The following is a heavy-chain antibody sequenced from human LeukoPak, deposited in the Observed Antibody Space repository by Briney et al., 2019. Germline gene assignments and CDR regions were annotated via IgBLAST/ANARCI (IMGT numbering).Heavy chain of an antibody. Sequence: MPSQTLSLTCTVSGGSISSGGYYWSWIRQHPGKGLEWIGYIYYSGSTYYNPSLKSRVTISVDTSKNQFSLKLSSVTAADTAVYYCARGPSKRVPSTATENIVRPFDIWGQGTMVTVSS. CDR1: GGSISSGGYY. V-gene: IGHV4-31*03. CDR2: IYYSGST. D-gene: IGHD2-2*01. J-gene: IGHJ3*02. CDR3: ARGPSKRVPSTATENIVRPFDI.